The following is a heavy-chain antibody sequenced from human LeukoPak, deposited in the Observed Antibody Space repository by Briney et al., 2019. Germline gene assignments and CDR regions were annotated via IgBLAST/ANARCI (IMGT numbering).Heavy chain of an antibody. CDR1: GFTFSSYW. Sequence: GGSLRLSCAASGFTFSSYWLHWVRQAPRKGLVWVSRINTDGSSTTYADSVKGRFTISRDNAKNTLYLQMNSLRDEDTAVYYCVELTSMVVQYWGQGTLVTVSS. V-gene: IGHV3-74*01. D-gene: IGHD3-10*01. J-gene: IGHJ4*02. CDR3: VELTSMVVQY. CDR2: INTDGSST.